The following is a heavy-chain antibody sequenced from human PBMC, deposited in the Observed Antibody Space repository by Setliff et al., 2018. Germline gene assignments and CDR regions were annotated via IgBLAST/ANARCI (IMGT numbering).Heavy chain of an antibody. D-gene: IGHD7-27*01. J-gene: IGHJ6*03. V-gene: IGHV4-30-4*08. CDR2: IYYSGTT. Sequence: SETLSLTCSVSGGSISGSHYSWVWMRQPPGKRLEWIGYIYYSGTTYYNPSLRSRVAISVDTSKNQFSLSLTSVTVTDTAVFYCARFRGANGGHTDVWGKGTTVTVS. CDR1: GGSISGSHYS. CDR3: ARFRGANGGHTDV.